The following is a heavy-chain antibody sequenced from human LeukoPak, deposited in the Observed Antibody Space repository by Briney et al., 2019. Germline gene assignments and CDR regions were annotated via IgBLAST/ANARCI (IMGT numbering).Heavy chain of an antibody. CDR2: IIPIFGTA. V-gene: IGHV1-69*13. CDR1: GDIISNFA. Sequence: ASVKVSCKASGDIISNFAVSWVRQAPGQGLEWMGGIIPIFGTADYAQKFQGRVTITADESTSTAYMELSSLRSEDTAVYYCARGASMTTVTTFADPWGQGTLVTVSS. D-gene: IGHD4-11*01. J-gene: IGHJ5*02. CDR3: ARGASMTTVTTFADP.